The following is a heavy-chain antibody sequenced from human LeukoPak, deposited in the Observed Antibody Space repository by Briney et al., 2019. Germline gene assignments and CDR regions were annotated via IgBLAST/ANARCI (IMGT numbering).Heavy chain of an antibody. D-gene: IGHD6-13*01. CDR3: ARAGAAGGFDY. J-gene: IGHJ4*02. CDR2: ISYDGSTK. CDR1: GFTFSTYG. V-gene: IGHV3-30*03. Sequence: GGSLRLSCTASGFTFSTYGMHWVRQAPGKGLEWVTLISYDGSTKYYSDSVKGRFTLSRDNSKNTLYLQMNSLRAEDTAVYYCARAGAAGGFDYWGQGTLVTVSS.